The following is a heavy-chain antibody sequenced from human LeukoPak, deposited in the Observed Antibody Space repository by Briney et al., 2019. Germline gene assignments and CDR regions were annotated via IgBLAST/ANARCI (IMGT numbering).Heavy chain of an antibody. D-gene: IGHD6-19*01. J-gene: IGHJ4*02. V-gene: IGHV4-39*07. CDR1: GGSISSSSYY. CDR2: IFYSGST. CDR3: ARVGGSGWPRGNPDY. Sequence: ASETLSLTCTVSGGSISSSSYYWGWIRQPPGKGLEWIGNIFYSGSTYYNPSLRSRVTISVDTSKNQFSLKLSSVTAADTAVYYCARVGGSGWPRGNPDYWGQGTLVTVSS.